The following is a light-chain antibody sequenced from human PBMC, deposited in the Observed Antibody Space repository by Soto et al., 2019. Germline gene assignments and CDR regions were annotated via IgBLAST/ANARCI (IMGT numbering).Light chain of an antibody. J-gene: IGKJ5*01. V-gene: IGKV1-8*01. Sequence: AIRMTQSPSSFSASTGDRFTITCRASQGISSYLAWYQHKPGKAPKLLIYAASTLQSGVPSRFSGSGSGTDFTLAISCLQSEDFATYYCQQYYSYPPITFGQGTRLEIK. CDR1: QGISSY. CDR3: QQYYSYPPIT. CDR2: AAS.